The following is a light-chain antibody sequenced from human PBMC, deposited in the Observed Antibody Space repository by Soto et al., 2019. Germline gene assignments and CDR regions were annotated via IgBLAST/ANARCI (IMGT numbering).Light chain of an antibody. V-gene: IGLV2-18*02. CDR3: ISYTSRNALV. CDR2: EVT. CDR1: SSDVGSYNR. J-gene: IGLJ3*02. Sequence: QAVVTQPPSVSGSPGQSVTISCIGTSSDVGSYNRVSWYQQSPGTAPKLIIYEVTNRPSGVADRFSGSKSGNTASLTISGLQAEDEADYYCISYTSRNALVFGGGTKLTVL.